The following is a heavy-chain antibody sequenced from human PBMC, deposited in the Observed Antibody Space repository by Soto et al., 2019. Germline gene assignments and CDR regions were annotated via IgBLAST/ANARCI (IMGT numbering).Heavy chain of an antibody. J-gene: IGHJ4*02. CDR1: GFTFSNYA. CDR2: ISGSGGST. CDR3: ASRSSGWYFDY. Sequence: GGSQRLSCGASGFTFSNYAMNWVRQAPGKGLEWVSVISGSGGSTYYADSVKGRFTISRDNSKNTLYLQMNSLRAEDTAVYYCASRSSGWYFDYWGQGTLVTV. V-gene: IGHV3-23*01. D-gene: IGHD6-19*01.